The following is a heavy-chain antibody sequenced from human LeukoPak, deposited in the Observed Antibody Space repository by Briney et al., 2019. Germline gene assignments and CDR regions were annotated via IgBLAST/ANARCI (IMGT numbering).Heavy chain of an antibody. D-gene: IGHD6-13*01. CDR3: ARRVAAAAPYYFDY. J-gene: IGHJ4*02. Sequence: GGSLRLSCAASGFTFDDYEMSWVRQAPGKGLVWVSRINSDGSSTNYADSVKGRFTISRDNAKNTLYLQMNSLRAEDTAVYYCARRVAAAAPYYFDYWGQGTLVTVSS. CDR1: GFTFDDYE. V-gene: IGHV3-74*01. CDR2: INSDGSST.